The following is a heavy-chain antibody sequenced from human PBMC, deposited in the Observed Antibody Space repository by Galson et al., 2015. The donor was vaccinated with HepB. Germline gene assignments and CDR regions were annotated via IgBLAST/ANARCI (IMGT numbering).Heavy chain of an antibody. V-gene: IGHV4-59*01. CDR3: ARTYYDFWSGRYYYYYYMDV. Sequence: ETLSLTCTVSGGSISSYYWSWIRQPPGKGLEWIGYIYYSGSTNYNPSLKSRVTISVDTSKNQFSLKLSSVTAADTAVYYCARTYYDFWSGRYYYYYYMDVWGKGTTVTVSS. D-gene: IGHD3-3*01. CDR2: IYYSGST. J-gene: IGHJ6*03. CDR1: GGSISSYY.